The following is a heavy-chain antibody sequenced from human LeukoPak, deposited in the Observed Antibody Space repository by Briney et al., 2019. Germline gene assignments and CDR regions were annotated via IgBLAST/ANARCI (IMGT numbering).Heavy chain of an antibody. CDR2: VKKDESEK. J-gene: IGHJ1*01. CDR3: ARVANSGSYSAEYFQH. Sequence: GGSLRLSCAASGFTFSNNWMTWVRQAPGKGLEWVASVKKDESEKYYVDSVKGRFTISRDNAKNSLYLQMNSLRAEDTAVYYCARVANSGSYSAEYFQHWGQGTLVTVSS. D-gene: IGHD1-26*01. CDR1: GFTFSNNW. V-gene: IGHV3-7*01.